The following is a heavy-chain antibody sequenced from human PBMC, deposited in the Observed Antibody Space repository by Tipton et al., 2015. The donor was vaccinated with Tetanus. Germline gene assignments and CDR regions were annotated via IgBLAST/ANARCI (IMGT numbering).Heavy chain of an antibody. J-gene: IGHJ2*01. CDR1: GGSISSGGYY. CDR3: ARDPAVLRFLEWLPDWYFAL. CDR2: IYHRGST. Sequence: TLSLTCTVSGGSISSGGYYWTWIRQHPGKGLEWIGNIYHRGSTYYNPSLKSRVTISVDTSKNQFSLKLSSVTAADTAVYYCARDPAVLRFLEWLPDWYFALWGRGTLVTVSP. V-gene: IGHV4-31*03. D-gene: IGHD3-3*01.